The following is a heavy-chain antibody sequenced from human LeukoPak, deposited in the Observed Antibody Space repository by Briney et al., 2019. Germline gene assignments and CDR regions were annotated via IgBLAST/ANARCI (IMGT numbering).Heavy chain of an antibody. CDR3: ARGNTLGATRGGWFDP. V-gene: IGHV4-59*11. J-gene: IGHJ5*02. D-gene: IGHD1-26*01. CDR1: AGSISTHY. CDR2: IYYSGRT. Sequence: SETLSLTCTVSAGSISTHYWSWIRQPPGKGLEGIGHIYYSGRTNYNPSLKSRVTITVDSPKTQFSLKLSSVAAADTAVHFCARGNTLGATRGGWFDPWGQGTLVTVSS.